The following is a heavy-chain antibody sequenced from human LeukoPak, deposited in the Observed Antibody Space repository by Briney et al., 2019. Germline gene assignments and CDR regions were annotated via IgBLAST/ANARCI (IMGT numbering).Heavy chain of an antibody. Sequence: SETLSLTCTVSGGSISSYYWSWTRQPAGKGLEWIGRIYTSGSTNYNPSLKSRVTMSVDTSKSQFSLKLSSVTAADTAVYYCARTTPSGSYFDYWGQGTLVTASS. D-gene: IGHD1-26*01. J-gene: IGHJ4*02. CDR2: IYTSGST. CDR3: ARTTPSGSYFDY. CDR1: GGSISSYY. V-gene: IGHV4-4*07.